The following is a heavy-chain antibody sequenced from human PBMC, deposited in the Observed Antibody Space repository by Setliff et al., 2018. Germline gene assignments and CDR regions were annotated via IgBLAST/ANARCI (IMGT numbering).Heavy chain of an antibody. D-gene: IGHD3-3*01. Sequence: SETLSLTCTVSGVSISSNSYYWGWIRQPPGKGLEWIGSMYYGGDTYYNPSLKSRLTMSVDTSKNQFSLKLSSVAAADTAVYYCARMSGFQYMDVWGKGTTVTVSS. CDR1: GVSISSNSYY. CDR3: ARMSGFQYMDV. J-gene: IGHJ6*03. V-gene: IGHV4-39*07. CDR2: MYYGGDT.